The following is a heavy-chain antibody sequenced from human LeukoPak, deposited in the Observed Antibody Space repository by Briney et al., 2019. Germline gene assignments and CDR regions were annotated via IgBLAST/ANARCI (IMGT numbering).Heavy chain of an antibody. V-gene: IGHV3-30*04. CDR1: GCTFSSYA. J-gene: IGHJ5*02. D-gene: IGHD2-15*01. CDR3: ARGYCSGGSCYLGFTPPNWFDP. Sequence: PGGSLRLSCAASGCTFSSYAMHWVRQAPGKGLEWVAVISYDGSNKYYADSVKGRFTISRDNSKNTLYLQMNSLRAEDTAVYYCARGYCSGGSCYLGFTPPNWFDPWGQGTLVTVSS. CDR2: ISYDGSNK.